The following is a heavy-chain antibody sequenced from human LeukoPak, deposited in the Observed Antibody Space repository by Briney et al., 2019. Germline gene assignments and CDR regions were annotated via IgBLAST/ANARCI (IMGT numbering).Heavy chain of an antibody. CDR3: ARHGPCCSAGTCYSGLNWFDP. J-gene: IGHJ5*02. CDR2: IYYSGTT. V-gene: IGHV4-59*08. D-gene: IGHD2-15*01. CDR1: GGSISNFF. Sequence: PSETLSLTCTVSGGSISNFFWSWIRQPPGKGLAWVGYIYYSGTTKYNPSLTSRVTISLDTSKDQVSLKVTSVTAADTAVYYCARHGPCCSAGTCYSGLNWFDPWGRGTLVTVSS.